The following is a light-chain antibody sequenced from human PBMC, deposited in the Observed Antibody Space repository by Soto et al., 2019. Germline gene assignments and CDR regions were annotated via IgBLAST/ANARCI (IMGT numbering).Light chain of an antibody. CDR1: QSLNSW. Sequence: DIQVTQSPSTLSAPVGDRVSITCRASQSLNSWLAWYQQKPGKAPKLLIYKASTLESGVPSRFSGSGSGTEFALTISSLQPDDFATYYCQQYNTYSFGQGTKLEIK. J-gene: IGKJ2*01. CDR2: KAS. V-gene: IGKV1-5*03. CDR3: QQYNTYS.